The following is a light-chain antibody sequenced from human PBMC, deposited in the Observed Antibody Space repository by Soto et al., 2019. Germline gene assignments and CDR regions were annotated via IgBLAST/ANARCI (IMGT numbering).Light chain of an antibody. J-gene: IGLJ1*01. CDR2: EVR. CDR1: SSDVGGYNY. CDR3: RSYAGSDTFV. V-gene: IGLV2-8*01. Sequence: HSALTQPPSASGSPGQSVTISCTGTSSDVGGYNYVSWYQQHPGKAPKLMIYEVRERPSGVPDRFSGSKSGNTASLTVSGLQAEDEADYYCRSYAGSDTFVFGTGTKLTVL.